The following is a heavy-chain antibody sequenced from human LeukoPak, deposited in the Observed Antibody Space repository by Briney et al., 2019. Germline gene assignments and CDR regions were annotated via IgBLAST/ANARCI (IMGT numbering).Heavy chain of an antibody. CDR1: GSSISSYY. Sequence: PSETLSLTCFVSGSSISSYYWSLIRQPPGKGLEWIGYIYYRGNTNYNPSLKSRVTISLDTSRNQFSLRLSSVTAADTAVYHCARGIYDRSGFSYYYYHMDVWGKGTTVTVSS. CDR2: IYYRGNT. D-gene: IGHD3-22*01. CDR3: ARGIYDRSGFSYYYYHMDV. V-gene: IGHV4-59*01. J-gene: IGHJ6*03.